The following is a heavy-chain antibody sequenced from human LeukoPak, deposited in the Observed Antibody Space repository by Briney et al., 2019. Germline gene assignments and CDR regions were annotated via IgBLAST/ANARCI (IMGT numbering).Heavy chain of an antibody. CDR2: ISGSGGST. CDR3: AKEKVEMATITRYFDY. V-gene: IGHV3-23*01. D-gene: IGHD5-24*01. Sequence: GGSLRLSCAASGFTFSSYAMSWVRQAPGKGLEWVSAISGSGGSTYYADSVKGRFTISRDNSKNTLYLQMNSLGAEDTAVYYCAKEKVEMATITRYFDYWGQGTLVTVSS. CDR1: GFTFSSYA. J-gene: IGHJ4*02.